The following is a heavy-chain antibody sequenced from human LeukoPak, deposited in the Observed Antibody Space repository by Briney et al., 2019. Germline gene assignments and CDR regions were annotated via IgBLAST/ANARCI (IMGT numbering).Heavy chain of an antibody. Sequence: GGSLRLSCAASGFTFSSYAISWVRQAPGKGLEWVSAISGSGGSTYYADSVKGRFTISRGNSKNTLYLQMNRLRAEDTAVYYCAKEPAVTKIKVDYWGQGTLVTVSS. CDR2: ISGSGGST. CDR1: GFTFSSYA. J-gene: IGHJ4*02. V-gene: IGHV3-23*01. D-gene: IGHD4-17*01. CDR3: AKEPAVTKIKVDY.